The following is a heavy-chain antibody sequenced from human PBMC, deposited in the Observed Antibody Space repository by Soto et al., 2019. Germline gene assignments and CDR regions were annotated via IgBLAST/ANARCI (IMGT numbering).Heavy chain of an antibody. J-gene: IGHJ4*02. Sequence: PSETLSLTCTVSGGSISSGGYYWSWIRQHPGKGLEWIGYIYDSGSTYYNPSLKSRVTISGDTSENQVSLKLSSVTAADTAVYYCARGEVRTTFRHWGQGTLVTVSS. CDR3: ARGEVRTTFRH. CDR1: GGSISSGGYY. V-gene: IGHV4-31*03. D-gene: IGHD3-10*01. CDR2: IYDSGST.